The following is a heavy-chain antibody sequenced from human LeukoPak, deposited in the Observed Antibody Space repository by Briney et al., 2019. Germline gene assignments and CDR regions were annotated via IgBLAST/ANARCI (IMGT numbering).Heavy chain of an antibody. CDR3: ARDSITPGGTAEDFLNWFDP. J-gene: IGHJ5*02. D-gene: IGHD1-14*01. CDR2: IYHSGST. V-gene: IGHV4-30-2*01. Sequence: ASETLSLTCTVSGGSISSGGYYWSWIRQPPGKGLEWIGYIYHSGSTYYNPSLKSRVTMSVDTSKNQFSLKLSSVTAADTAVYYCARDSITPGGTAEDFLNWFDPWGQGTLVTVSS. CDR1: GGSISSGGYY.